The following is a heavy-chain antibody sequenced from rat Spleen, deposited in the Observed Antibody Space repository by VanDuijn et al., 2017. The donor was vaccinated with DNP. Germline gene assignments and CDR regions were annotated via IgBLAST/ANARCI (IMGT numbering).Heavy chain of an antibody. V-gene: IGHV5S23*01. Sequence: EVQLVESGGGLVQPGRSLKLSCAASGFTFSNYGMAWVRQAPKKGLEWVATISTSGGSTYYRDSVKGRFTISRDNAKSTLDLQMDSLRSEATATYYCTTKEYWGQGVMVTVSS. J-gene: IGHJ2*01. CDR1: GFTFSNYG. CDR2: ISTSGGST. CDR3: TTKEY.